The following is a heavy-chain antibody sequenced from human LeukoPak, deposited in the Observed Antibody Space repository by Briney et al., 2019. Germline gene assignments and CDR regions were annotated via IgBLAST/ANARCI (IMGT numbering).Heavy chain of an antibody. D-gene: IGHD2-2*01. CDR1: GGSISSSSYY. CDR3: ARDYAGNDY. V-gene: IGHV4-39*07. Sequence: PSETLSLTYTVSGGSISSSSYYWGWIRQPPGKGLEWIGSIYYSGSTYYNPSLKSRVTISVDTSKNQFSLKLSSVTAADTAVYYCARDYAGNDYWGQGTLVTVSS. J-gene: IGHJ4*02. CDR2: IYYSGST.